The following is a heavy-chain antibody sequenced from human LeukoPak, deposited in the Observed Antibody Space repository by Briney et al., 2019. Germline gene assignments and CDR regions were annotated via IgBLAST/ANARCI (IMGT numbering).Heavy chain of an antibody. J-gene: IGHJ2*01. CDR2: ISGDGKST. D-gene: IGHD3-10*01. V-gene: IGHV3-43*02. CDR1: GFTFDDYA. Sequence: GGSLRLSCAASGFTFDDYAMHWVRQAPGKGLEWVSLISGDGKSTYYADSVRSRFTISRDNSKNSLYLQMNSLRTEDTALYYCAKDSGYGSGVGWYFDLWGRGTQVTVSS. CDR3: AKDSGYGSGVGWYFDL.